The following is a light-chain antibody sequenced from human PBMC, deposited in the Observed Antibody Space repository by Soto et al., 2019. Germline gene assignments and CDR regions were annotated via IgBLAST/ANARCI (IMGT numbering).Light chain of an antibody. CDR2: DVS. CDR3: SSYTSSSTVV. CDR1: SNDVGGYNY. J-gene: IGLJ2*01. V-gene: IGLV2-14*01. Sequence: QSVLTQPASVSGSPGQSITISCTGASNDVGGYNYVSWYQQHPGKAPKLMICDVSNRPSGVSNRFSGSKSGNTASLTISGLQAEYEADYYCSSYTSSSTVVFGGGTKLTVL.